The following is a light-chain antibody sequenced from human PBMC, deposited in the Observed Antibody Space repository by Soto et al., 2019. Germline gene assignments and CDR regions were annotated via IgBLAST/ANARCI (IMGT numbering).Light chain of an antibody. CDR1: QSISIW. Sequence: DIQMTQSPSTLSASVGDRVTINCRASQSISIWLAWYQQKPGKAPNLLIYRASHVHGGVPPRFSGSGSGTEFTLTISSLQPDDFAPYYCQEYNNYRATFGQGTKVQL. CDR2: RAS. V-gene: IGKV1-5*03. CDR3: QEYNNYRAT. J-gene: IGKJ1*01.